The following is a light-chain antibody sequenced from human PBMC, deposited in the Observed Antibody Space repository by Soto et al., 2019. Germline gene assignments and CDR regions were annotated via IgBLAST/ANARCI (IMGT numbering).Light chain of an antibody. CDR2: DNG. Sequence: QSVLTQPPSVSAARGRKVTISCSGSSSNIGSNYVSWYQQLPGTAPKLLIYDNGKRPSGIPDRFSGSQSGTSATLGITGLQTGDEADYYCGTWDNSLSAVFGGGTKLTVL. CDR3: GTWDNSLSAV. V-gene: IGLV1-51*01. CDR1: SSNIGSNY. J-gene: IGLJ2*01.